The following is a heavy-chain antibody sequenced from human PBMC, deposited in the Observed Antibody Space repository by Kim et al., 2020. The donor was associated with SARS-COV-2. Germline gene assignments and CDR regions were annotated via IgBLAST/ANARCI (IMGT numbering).Heavy chain of an antibody. Sequence: GGSLRLSCAASGFTFSSYEMNWVRQAPGKGLEWVSYISSSGSTIYYADSVKGRFTISRDNAKNSLYLQMNSLRAEDTAVYYCAREKDKRGFDYWGQGTLVTVSS. CDR1: GFTFSSYE. V-gene: IGHV3-48*03. CDR3: AREKDKRGFDY. D-gene: IGHD3-10*01. CDR2: ISSSGSTI. J-gene: IGHJ4*02.